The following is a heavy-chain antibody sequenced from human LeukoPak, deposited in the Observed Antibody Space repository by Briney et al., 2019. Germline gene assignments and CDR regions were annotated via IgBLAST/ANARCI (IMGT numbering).Heavy chain of an antibody. Sequence: GASVKVSCKASGGTFSSYAISWVRQAPGQGLEWMGWINPNSGGTNYAQKFQGRVTMTRDTSISTAYMELSRLRSDDTAVYYCARDALELRGPNNWFDPWGQGTLVTVSS. V-gene: IGHV1-2*02. J-gene: IGHJ5*02. CDR1: GGTFSSYA. CDR2: INPNSGGT. D-gene: IGHD1-7*01. CDR3: ARDALELRGPNNWFDP.